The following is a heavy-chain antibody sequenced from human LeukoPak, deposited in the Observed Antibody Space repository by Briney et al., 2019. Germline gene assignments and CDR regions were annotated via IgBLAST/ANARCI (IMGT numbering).Heavy chain of an antibody. J-gene: IGHJ6*03. CDR3: ARAGLWFGPRDDYMDV. V-gene: IGHV3-64*01. CDR2: ISSNGGST. D-gene: IGHD3-10*01. CDR1: GFTFSSYA. Sequence: GGSLRLSCAASGFTFSSYAMHWVRQAPGKGLEYVSAISSNGGSTYYANSVKGRFTISRDNSKNTLYLQMGSLRAEDMAVYYCARAGLWFGPRDDYMDVWGKGTTVTASS.